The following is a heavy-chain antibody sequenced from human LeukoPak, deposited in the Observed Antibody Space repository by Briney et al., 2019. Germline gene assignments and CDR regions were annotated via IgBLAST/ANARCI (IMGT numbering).Heavy chain of an antibody. V-gene: IGHV1-69*04. Sequence: SVKVSCKASGGTFSSYAISWVRQAPGQGLEWMGRIIPILGIANYAQKFQGRVTITADKSTSTAYMELSSLRSEDTAVYYCARLAGTWWFDPWGQGTLVTVSS. CDR3: ARLAGTWWFDP. J-gene: IGHJ5*02. CDR1: GGTFSSYA. D-gene: IGHD6-13*01. CDR2: IIPILGIA.